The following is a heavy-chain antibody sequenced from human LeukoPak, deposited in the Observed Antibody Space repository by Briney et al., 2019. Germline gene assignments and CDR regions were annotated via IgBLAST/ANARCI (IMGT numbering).Heavy chain of an antibody. CDR2: ISWNSGSI. Sequence: PGGSLRLSCAASGFTFDDHAMHWVRQAPGKGLEWVSGISWNSGSIGYADSVKGRFTISRDNAKNTLYLQVNSLRAEDTAVYYCARHLQNAFDIWGQGTMVTVSS. CDR3: ARHLQNAFDI. V-gene: IGHV3-9*01. CDR1: GFTFDDHA. J-gene: IGHJ3*02.